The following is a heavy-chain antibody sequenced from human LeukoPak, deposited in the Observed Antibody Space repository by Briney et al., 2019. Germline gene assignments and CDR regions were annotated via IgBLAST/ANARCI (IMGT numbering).Heavy chain of an antibody. D-gene: IGHD3-10*01. Sequence: PGGSLRLSCAASGFTFSSYAMSWVRQAPGKGLEWVSSISGSGDNTYSADSVRGRFTISRDNSKNTLYLQMNSLRAEDTAVYYCAKGRGTGAGLGYWGQGTLVTVSS. J-gene: IGHJ4*02. CDR2: ISGSGDNT. CDR3: AKGRGTGAGLGY. V-gene: IGHV3-23*01. CDR1: GFTFSSYA.